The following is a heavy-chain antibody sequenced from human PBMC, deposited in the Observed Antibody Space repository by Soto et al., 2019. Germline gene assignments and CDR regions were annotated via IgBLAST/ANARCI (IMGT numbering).Heavy chain of an antibody. CDR1: GLTFINAW. Sequence: VHLVESGGGLVKPGGSLTVSCATSGLTFINAWMNWVRQTPGRGLEWVGRIKSKANGGTTDYAAPVKGRFTISRDDSKDTLYLQMDSLKIEDTGVYYCTDSVQASGWFDPWGQGTLVTVSS. CDR3: TDSVQASGWFDP. V-gene: IGHV3-15*07. D-gene: IGHD1-1*01. CDR2: IKSKANGGTT. J-gene: IGHJ5*02.